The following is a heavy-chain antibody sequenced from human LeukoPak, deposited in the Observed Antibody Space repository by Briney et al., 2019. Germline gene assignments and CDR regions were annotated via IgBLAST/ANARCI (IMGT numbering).Heavy chain of an antibody. CDR2: SSGSGGST. CDR1: GFTFSSYA. D-gene: IGHD3-3*01. CDR3: AKGTYDLWSGNSNYYMDV. V-gene: IGHV3-23*01. J-gene: IGHJ6*03. Sequence: RSGGSLRLSCAASGFTFSSYAMSWVRQAPGKGLEWVSASSGSGGSTYYADSVKGRFTFSRYNSKNTMYLQMNSLRAEDTAVYYCAKGTYDLWSGNSNYYMDVWGKGTTVTVSS.